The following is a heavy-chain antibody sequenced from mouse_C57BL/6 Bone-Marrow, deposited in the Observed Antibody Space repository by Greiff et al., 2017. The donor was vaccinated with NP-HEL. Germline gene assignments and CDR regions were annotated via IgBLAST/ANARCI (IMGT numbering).Heavy chain of an antibody. V-gene: IGHV1-52*01. CDR1: GYTFTSYW. J-gene: IGHJ4*01. D-gene: IGHD2-4*01. CDR2: IDPSDSEP. Sequence: QVQLKQPGAELVRPGSSVKLSCKASGYTFTSYWMHWVKQRPIQGLEWIGNIDPSDSEPHYNQKFKDKATLTVDKSSSTAYMPLSSLTSEDSAVYYGARGGYDYRKAMDYWGQGTSVTVSS. CDR3: ARGGYDYRKAMDY.